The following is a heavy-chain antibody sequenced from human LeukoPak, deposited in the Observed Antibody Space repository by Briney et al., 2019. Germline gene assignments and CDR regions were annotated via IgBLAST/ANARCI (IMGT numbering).Heavy chain of an antibody. CDR2: IKQDGSEK. D-gene: IGHD2-2*01. V-gene: IGHV3-7*01. J-gene: IGHJ3*02. CDR1: GFTLRYYW. CDR3: ARIYCSSANCDGWNAFDM. Sequence: GGSLRLSCAASGFTLRYYWMSWVRQAPGKGLEWVANIKQDGSEKYYVDSVKGRFTISRDNAENSLSLQMNSLRVEDTAVYYCARIYCSSANCDGWNAFDMWGQGTMVTGSS.